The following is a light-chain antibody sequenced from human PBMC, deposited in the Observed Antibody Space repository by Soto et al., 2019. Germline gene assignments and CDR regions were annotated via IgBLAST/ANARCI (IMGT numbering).Light chain of an antibody. J-gene: IGKJ1*01. CDR3: QHYESYSCT. V-gene: IGKV1-33*01. CDR2: DAS. CDR1: QDISNY. Sequence: IQMTPATSYLCASEGDRVTITCQASQDISNYLNWYQQKPGKAPKLLIYDASNLETGVPSRFSGSGSGTDFTFTITTLQPDDSATYFCQHYESYSCTFGQGTKVDIK.